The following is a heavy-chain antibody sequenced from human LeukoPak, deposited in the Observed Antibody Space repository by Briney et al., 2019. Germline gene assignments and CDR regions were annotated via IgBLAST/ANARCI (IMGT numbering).Heavy chain of an antibody. CDR1: GYSFTSYW. J-gene: IGHJ3*02. CDR2: IDPSDSYT. D-gene: IGHD2-15*01. V-gene: IGHV5-10-1*01. Sequence: GESLKISCKGSGYSFTSYWISWVRQMPGKGLEWMGRIDPSDSYTNYSPSFRGHVTISADKSISTAYLQWSSLKASDTAMYYCARGSRYCSGGSCYWDGDAFDIWGQGTMVTVSS. CDR3: ARGSRYCSGGSCYWDGDAFDI.